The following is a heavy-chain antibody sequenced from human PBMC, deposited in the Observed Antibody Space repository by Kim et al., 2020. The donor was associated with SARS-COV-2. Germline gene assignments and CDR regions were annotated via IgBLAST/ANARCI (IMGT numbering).Heavy chain of an antibody. V-gene: IGHV3-33*01. Sequence: GGSLRLSCAASGFTFSSYGMHWVRQAPGKGLEWVAVIWYDGSNKYYADSVKGRFTISRDNSKNTLYLQMNSLRAEDTAVYYCARDPLQQGINWFDPWGQGTLVTVSS. J-gene: IGHJ5*02. CDR2: IWYDGSNK. D-gene: IGHD6-13*01. CDR3: ARDPLQQGINWFDP. CDR1: GFTFSSYG.